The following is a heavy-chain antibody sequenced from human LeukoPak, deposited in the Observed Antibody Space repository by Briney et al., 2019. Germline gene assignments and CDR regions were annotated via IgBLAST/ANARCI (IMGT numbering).Heavy chain of an antibody. J-gene: IGHJ6*03. D-gene: IGHD2-2*01. Sequence: SETLSLTCTVSGGSISSYYWSWIRQPAGKGLEYIGRLYTSGSTNYNPSLKSRVTMSVDTSKNQFSLKLSSVTAADTAVYYCARGLGCSSTSCYYYYYYYMDVWGKGTTVTISS. V-gene: IGHV4-4*07. CDR2: LYTSGST. CDR1: GGSISSYY. CDR3: ARGLGCSSTSCYYYYYYYMDV.